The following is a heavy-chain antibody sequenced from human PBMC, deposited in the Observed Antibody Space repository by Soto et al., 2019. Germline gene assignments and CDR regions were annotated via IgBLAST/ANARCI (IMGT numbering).Heavy chain of an antibody. D-gene: IGHD3-22*01. Sequence: GASVKVSCKAPGFTFTWNCLRWARQAPGQGPEWMGWTRADNGDVRYAEKFRGRLTLTTDTSTNTAYMELRSLRSDDTAVYYCARDDRSGYVSAIDYWGQGTLDTVSS. CDR2: TRADNGDV. J-gene: IGHJ4*02. CDR1: GFTFTWNC. CDR3: ARDDRSGYVSAIDY. V-gene: IGHV1-18*04.